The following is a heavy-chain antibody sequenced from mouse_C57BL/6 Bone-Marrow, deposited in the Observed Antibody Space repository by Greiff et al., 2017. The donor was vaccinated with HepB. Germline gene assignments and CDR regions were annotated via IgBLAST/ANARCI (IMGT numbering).Heavy chain of an antibody. V-gene: IGHV1-26*01. Sequence: VQLQQSGPELVKPGASVKISCKASGYTFTDYYMNWVKQSHGKSLEWIGDINPNNGGTSYNQKFKGKATLTVDKSSSTAYMELRSLTSEDSAVYYCARGNGRDYWGQGTTLTVSS. D-gene: IGHD1-1*01. CDR2: INPNNGGT. CDR3: ARGNGRDY. CDR1: GYTFTDYY. J-gene: IGHJ2*01.